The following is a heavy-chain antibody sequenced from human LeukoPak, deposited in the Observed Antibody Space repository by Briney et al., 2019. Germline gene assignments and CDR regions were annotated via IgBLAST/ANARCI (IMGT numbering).Heavy chain of an antibody. V-gene: IGHV3-30*18. CDR1: GFTFSSYS. J-gene: IGHJ4*02. CDR2: ISYDGSNK. CDR3: AKDSHQLADY. D-gene: IGHD2-2*01. Sequence: GGSLRLSCAASGFTFSSYSMNWVRQAPGKGLEWVAVISYDGSNKYYADSVKGRFTISRDNSKNTLYLQMNSLRAEDTAVYYCAKDSHQLADYWGQGTLVTVFS.